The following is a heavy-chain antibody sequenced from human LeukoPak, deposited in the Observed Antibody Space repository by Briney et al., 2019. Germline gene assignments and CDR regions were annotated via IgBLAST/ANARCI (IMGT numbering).Heavy chain of an antibody. V-gene: IGHV3-23*01. CDR3: AKAPPDYYYDSSGYPGWFDP. Sequence: PGGSLGLSCAASGFTFSSYAMSWVRQAPGKGLEWVSAISGSGGSTYYADSVKGRFTISRDNSKNTLYLQMNSLRAEDTAVYYCAKAPPDYYYDSSGYPGWFDPWGQGTLVTVSS. CDR1: GFTFSSYA. J-gene: IGHJ5*02. CDR2: ISGSGGST. D-gene: IGHD3-22*01.